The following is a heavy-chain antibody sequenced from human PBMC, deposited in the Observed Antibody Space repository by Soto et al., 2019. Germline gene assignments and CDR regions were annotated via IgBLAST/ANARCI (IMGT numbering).Heavy chain of an antibody. CDR3: ARDTAMPSDAFDI. J-gene: IGHJ3*02. CDR2: IIPIFGTA. D-gene: IGHD5-18*01. CDR1: GGTFSSYA. V-gene: IGHV1-69*13. Sequence: SVKVSCKASGGTFSSYAISWVRQAPGQGLGWMGGIIPIFGTANYAQKFQGRVTITADESTSTAYMELSSLRSEDTAVYYCARDTAMPSDAFDIWGQGTMVTVSS.